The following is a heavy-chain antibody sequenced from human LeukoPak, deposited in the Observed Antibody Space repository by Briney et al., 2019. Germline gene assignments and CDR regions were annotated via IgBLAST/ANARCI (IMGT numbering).Heavy chain of an antibody. CDR1: GFTFRSYE. J-gene: IGHJ4*02. CDR2: ISTRGSTI. CDR3: ARSFAY. Sequence: GGSLRLSCAASGFTFRSYEMNWVGQAPGRGRGGVSYISTRGSTIYYADSVTGRFTISRDNAKNSLYLQMNSLRAEDTAVYYCARSFAYWGQGTLVTVSS. V-gene: IGHV3-48*03.